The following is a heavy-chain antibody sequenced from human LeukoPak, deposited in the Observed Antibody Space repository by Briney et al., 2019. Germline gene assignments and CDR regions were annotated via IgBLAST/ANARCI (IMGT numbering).Heavy chain of an antibody. CDR3: ARVPWFGELKDAFDI. J-gene: IGHJ3*02. D-gene: IGHD3-10*01. Sequence: PGGSLRLSCAASGFTFSIYCMQWVRQAPGKGREWVAVISYDGSNKYYADSVKGRFTISRDNAKNTLYLQMNSLRAEDTAVYYCARVPWFGELKDAFDIWGQGTMITVSS. CDR1: GFTFSIYC. V-gene: IGHV3-30*03. CDR2: ISYDGSNK.